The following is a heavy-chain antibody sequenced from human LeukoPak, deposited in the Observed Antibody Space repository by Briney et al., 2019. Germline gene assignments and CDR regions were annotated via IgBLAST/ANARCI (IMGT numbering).Heavy chain of an antibody. CDR2: IIPIFGTA. CDR3: ARDFAWGSGGAPIDDNWLDP. J-gene: IGHJ5*02. D-gene: IGHD7-27*01. V-gene: IGHV1-69*05. Sequence: ASVKVSCKASGGTFSSYAISWVRQAPGQGLEWMGGIIPIFGTANYAQKFQDRATMTTDTSTSTAYMELRSLRFDDTAVYYCARDFAWGSGGAPIDDNWLDPWGQGTLVTVSS. CDR1: GGTFSSYA.